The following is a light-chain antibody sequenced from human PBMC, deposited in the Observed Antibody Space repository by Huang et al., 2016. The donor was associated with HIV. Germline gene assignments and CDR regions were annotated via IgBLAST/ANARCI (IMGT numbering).Light chain of an antibody. CDR1: QSVSSSY. V-gene: IGKV3-20*01. CDR3: QQYGSSHLH. J-gene: IGKJ2*01. CDR2: GAS. Sequence: EIVLTQSPGTLSLSPGERATLSCRASQSVSSSYLAWYQQKPGQAPRLLIYGASSRATGIPDRFSGRGSGTDFTLTISRLEPEDFAVYYCQQYGSSHLHFGQGTKLEIK.